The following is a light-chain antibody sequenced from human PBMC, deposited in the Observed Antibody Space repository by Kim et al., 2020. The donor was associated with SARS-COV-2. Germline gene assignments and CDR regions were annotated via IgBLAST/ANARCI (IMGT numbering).Light chain of an antibody. Sequence: TQSPDFQSVTPKEKVTITCRASQSIGTRLNWYQQRPGKAPKLLIYAASTLQSGVPSRFSGTGSGTDFALTISSLQPEDFATYYCQQSYTTPWLSFGGGTKVDIK. CDR3: QQSYTTPWLS. V-gene: IGKV1-39*01. CDR2: AAS. CDR1: QSIGTR. J-gene: IGKJ4*01.